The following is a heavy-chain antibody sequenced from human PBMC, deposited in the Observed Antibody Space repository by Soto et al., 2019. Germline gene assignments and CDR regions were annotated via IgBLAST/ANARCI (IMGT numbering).Heavy chain of an antibody. CDR3: AKRDGAAAAGIDY. Sequence: EVQLLESGGGLVQPGEPLRLSCAASGFSFSLYAMTWVRQAPGKGLEWVSTISGTGSTYYADSVKGRFTISRDNSKATVYLQMNNLRAEDTAVYYCAKRDGAAAAGIDYWGQGNLVTVSS. CDR2: ISGTGST. J-gene: IGHJ4*02. CDR1: GFSFSLYA. D-gene: IGHD6-13*01. V-gene: IGHV3-23*01.